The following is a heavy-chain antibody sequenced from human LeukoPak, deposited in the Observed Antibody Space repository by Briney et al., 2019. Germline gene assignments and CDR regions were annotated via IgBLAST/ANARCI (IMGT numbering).Heavy chain of an antibody. Sequence: PGRSLRLSCAASGFTFSIYGMHWVRQAPGKGLGWVAVISYDGSNKYYADSVKGRFTISRDNSKNTLYLQMKSLRAEDRSVYYCGKDDTTMVRGVIVGMDVWGQGTTVTVS. D-gene: IGHD3-10*01. J-gene: IGHJ6*02. V-gene: IGHV3-30*18. CDR2: ISYDGSNK. CDR3: GKDDTTMVRGVIVGMDV. CDR1: GFTFSIYG.